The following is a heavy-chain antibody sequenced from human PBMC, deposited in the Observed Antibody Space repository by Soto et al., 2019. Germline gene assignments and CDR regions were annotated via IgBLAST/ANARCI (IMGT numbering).Heavy chain of an antibody. V-gene: IGHV4-30-4*01. CDR2: IYYSGRT. CDR1: GGSISSGDYY. Sequence: PSETLSLTCTVSGGSISSGDYYWSWIRQPPGKGLGWIGDIYYSGRTYYNPSLKSRVTISVDTSKNQFSLKLSSVTAADTAVYYCARTSPYQFGDYVDYWGQGTLVTVSS. CDR3: ARTSPYQFGDYVDY. D-gene: IGHD2-2*01. J-gene: IGHJ4*02.